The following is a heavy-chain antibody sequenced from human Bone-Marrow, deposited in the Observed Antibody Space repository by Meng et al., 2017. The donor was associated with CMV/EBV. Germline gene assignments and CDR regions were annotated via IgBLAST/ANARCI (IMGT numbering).Heavy chain of an antibody. CDR1: GAPFSSYT. J-gene: IGHJ6*02. V-gene: IGHV1-69*02. CDR3: ARRPYCSSTSCQNYYYYGMDV. CDR2: IIPILGIA. D-gene: IGHD2-2*01. Sequence: SVKVSCKASGAPFSSYTISWVRQAPGQGLEWMGRIIPILGIANYAQKFQGRVTITADKSTSTAYMELSSLRSEDTAVYYCARRPYCSSTSCQNYYYYGMDVWGQGTTVTVSS.